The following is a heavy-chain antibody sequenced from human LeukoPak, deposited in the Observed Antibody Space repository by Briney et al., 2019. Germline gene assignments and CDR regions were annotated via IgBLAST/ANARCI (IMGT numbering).Heavy chain of an antibody. CDR2: IYPGDSDT. J-gene: IGHJ4*02. V-gene: IGHV5-51*01. D-gene: IGHD3-22*01. CDR1: GYSFTSYW. CDR3: ARHPRYYYDTSGYYPYYFDY. Sequence: GESLKISCKGSGYSFTSYWIGWVRQMPGKGLEWMGIIYPGDSDTRYSPSFQGQVTISADKSISTAYLQWSSLKASDTAIYYCARHPRYYYDTSGYYPYYFDYWGQGTLVTVSS.